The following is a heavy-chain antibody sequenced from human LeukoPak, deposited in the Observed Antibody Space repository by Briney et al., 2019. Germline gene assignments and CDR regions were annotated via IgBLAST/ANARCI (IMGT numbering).Heavy chain of an antibody. CDR3: ARAPHYFDRSGYTVEWYFDL. CDR1: GASISSYY. D-gene: IGHD3-22*01. J-gene: IGHJ2*01. V-gene: IGHV4-59*01. CDR2: IYYSGTT. Sequence: SETLSLTCTVSGASISSYYWSWIRQPPGKGLEWIGYIYYSGTTNYNPSPKSRVTISVDTSNNQFSLKLSSVTAADTAVYYCARAPHYFDRSGYTVEWYFDLWGRGTLVTVSS.